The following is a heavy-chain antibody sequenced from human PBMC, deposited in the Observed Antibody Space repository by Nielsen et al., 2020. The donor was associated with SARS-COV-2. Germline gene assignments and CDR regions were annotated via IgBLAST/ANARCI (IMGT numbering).Heavy chain of an antibody. D-gene: IGHD3-10*01. J-gene: IGHJ4*02. Sequence: SLKISCAASGFTFEDYAMHWVRQAPGKGLEWVAGLSWNSGILEYADSVKGRFTISRDNARNSLYLQMNSLRAEDTALYYCAIGDTILDYWGQGTLVTVSS. CDR2: LSWNSGIL. CDR3: AIGDTILDY. CDR1: GFTFEDYA. V-gene: IGHV3-9*01.